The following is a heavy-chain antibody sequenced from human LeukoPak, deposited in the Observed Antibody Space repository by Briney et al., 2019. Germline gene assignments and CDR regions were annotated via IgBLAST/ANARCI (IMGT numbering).Heavy chain of an antibody. CDR1: GFSFRSHG. Sequence: GGSLRLSCAASGFSFRSHGMNWVRQAPGKGLEWVSYITSSGSSIYYADSVKGRFTISRDNAKNPLYLQMNSLRAEDTAVYYCARDVATSGWATFYWGPGTLVTVSS. V-gene: IGHV3-48*01. CDR3: ARDVATSGWATFY. D-gene: IGHD6-19*01. J-gene: IGHJ4*02. CDR2: ITSSGSSI.